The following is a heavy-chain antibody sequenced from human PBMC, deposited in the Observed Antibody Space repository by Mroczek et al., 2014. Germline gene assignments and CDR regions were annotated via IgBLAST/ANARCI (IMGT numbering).Heavy chain of an antibody. J-gene: IGHJ4*02. D-gene: IGHD1-26*01. V-gene: IGHV1-2*02. Sequence: QVQLQESGAEVKKPGASVKVSYKASGYTFTGYYMHWVRQAPGQGLEWMGWINPNSGGTNYAQKFQGRVTMTRDTSISTAYMELSRLRSDDTAVYYCARVHAGGALVGAKPNFDYWGQGTLVTVSS. CDR2: INPNSGGT. CDR1: GYTFTGYY. CDR3: ARVHAGGALVGAKPNFDY.